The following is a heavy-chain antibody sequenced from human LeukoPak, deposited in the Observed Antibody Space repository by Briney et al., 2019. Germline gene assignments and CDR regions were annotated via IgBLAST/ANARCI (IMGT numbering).Heavy chain of an antibody. J-gene: IGHJ4*02. CDR1: GASISRGTYY. CDR2: IDSSGTT. D-gene: IGHD5-18*01. CDR3: AKHGYIQFWLY. Sequence: SETLSLTCTVSGASISRGTYYWGWIRQSPEKGLEWIGSIDSSGTTHYNSSLKSRIIISVDTSKNQVSLNLTSVTFADTAVYYCAKHGYIQFWLYWGQGTQVIVSS. V-gene: IGHV4-39*01.